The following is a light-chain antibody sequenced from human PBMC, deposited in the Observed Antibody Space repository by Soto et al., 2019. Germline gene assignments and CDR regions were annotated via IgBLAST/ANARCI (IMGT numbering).Light chain of an antibody. CDR1: QSVSSSY. Sequence: EIVLTQSPGTLSFSPGERATLSCRASQSVSSSYLAWYQQKPGQAPRLLIYGASSRATGIPDRFSGSGSGTDCALTISRLEPEDFAVYYCQQYGSSPPCTFGQGTAVESK. V-gene: IGKV3-20*01. CDR2: GAS. CDR3: QQYGSSPPCT. J-gene: IGKJ1*01.